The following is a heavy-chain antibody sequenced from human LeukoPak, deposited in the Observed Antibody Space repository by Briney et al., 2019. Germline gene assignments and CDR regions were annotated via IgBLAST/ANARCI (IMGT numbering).Heavy chain of an antibody. CDR3: ARESTTIFGMVPYYFDY. Sequence: SGGSLRLSCAASGFTFSSYSMNWVRQAPGKGLEWVSSTSSSSSYKYYADSVKGRLTISRDNAKNSLYLQMNSLRAEDTAVYYCARESTTIFGMVPYYFDYWGQGTRVTVSS. J-gene: IGHJ4*02. D-gene: IGHD3-3*01. CDR2: TSSSSSYK. CDR1: GFTFSSYS. V-gene: IGHV3-21*01.